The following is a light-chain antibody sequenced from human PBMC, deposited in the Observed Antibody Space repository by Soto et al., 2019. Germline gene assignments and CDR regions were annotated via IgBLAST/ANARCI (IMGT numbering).Light chain of an antibody. V-gene: IGKV1-16*01. Sequence: DIQMTQSPSSLSASVRDRVTITCRASQGISTYLNWYQQKPGKAPKLLIYAASTLYGGVPSRFSGSGSGTEFTLTISSLQPDDFATYYCQQYNSYSPTFGQGTRLEIK. J-gene: IGKJ5*01. CDR1: QGISTY. CDR2: AAS. CDR3: QQYNSYSPT.